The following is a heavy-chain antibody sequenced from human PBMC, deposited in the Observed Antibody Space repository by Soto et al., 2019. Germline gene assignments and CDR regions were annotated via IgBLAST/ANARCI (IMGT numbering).Heavy chain of an antibody. CDR2: IYDSGST. Sequence: PSETLSLTCTVSGGSINNYYWSWIRQPPGKGLEWIGYIYDSGSTNYNPSPKSRVTISVDTSKNQFSLKLSSLTAADTALYYCARVDYSGWTPFDYWGQGSLVTSPQ. CDR3: ARVDYSGWTPFDY. CDR1: GGSINNYY. D-gene: IGHD6-19*01. J-gene: IGHJ4*02. V-gene: IGHV4-59*12.